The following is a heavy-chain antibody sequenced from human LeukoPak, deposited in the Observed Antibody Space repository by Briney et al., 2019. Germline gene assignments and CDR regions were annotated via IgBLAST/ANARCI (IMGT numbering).Heavy chain of an antibody. V-gene: IGHV3-30-3*01. J-gene: IGHJ6*02. CDR2: ISYDGSNK. CDR3: ARVWGTYYDFWCGYYSTPYYYYGMDV. Sequence: PGGSLRLSCAASGFTFSSYAMHWVRQAPGKGLEWVAVISYDGSNKYYADSVKGRFTISRDNSKNTLYLQMNSLRAEDTAVYYCARVWGTYYDFWCGYYSTPYYYYGMDVWGQGTTVTVSS. D-gene: IGHD3-3*01. CDR1: GFTFSSYA.